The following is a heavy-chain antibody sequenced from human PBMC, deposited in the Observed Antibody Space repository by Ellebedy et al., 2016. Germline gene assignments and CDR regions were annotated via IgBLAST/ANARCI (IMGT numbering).Heavy chain of an antibody. CDR2: IYPRDSDT. J-gene: IGHJ6*02. Sequence: GESLKISCKGFGYSFHTHWIGWVRQMPGKGLEWVGIIYPRDSDTSYSSSFKGQVTISADKPTNTAYLQWSGLRASDTAIYYCARHVVMDVVSGTPRDFYYYALDVWGQGTTVTVSS. D-gene: IGHD1-7*01. CDR1: GYSFHTHW. CDR3: ARHVVMDVVSGTPRDFYYYALDV. V-gene: IGHV5-51*01.